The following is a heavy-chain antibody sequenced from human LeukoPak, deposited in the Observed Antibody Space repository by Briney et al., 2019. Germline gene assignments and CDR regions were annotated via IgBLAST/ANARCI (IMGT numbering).Heavy chain of an antibody. CDR3: ARSKEDNHYYYYYVDV. Sequence: GGTLRLSCAASGFTFSSYGMSWVRQAPGKGLEWVSAISGSGGSTYYADSVKGRFTISRDNAKNSLYLQMNSLRAEDTAVYYCARSKEDNHYYYYYVDVWGKGTTVTVSS. CDR2: ISGSGGST. D-gene: IGHD2-15*01. CDR1: GFTFSSYG. J-gene: IGHJ6*03. V-gene: IGHV3-23*01.